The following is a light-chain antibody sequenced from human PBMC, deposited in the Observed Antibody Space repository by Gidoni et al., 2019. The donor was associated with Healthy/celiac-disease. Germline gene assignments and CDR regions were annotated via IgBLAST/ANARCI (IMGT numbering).Light chain of an antibody. Sequence: EIVLPQSPGTLSLSPGESATLSCRASQSVSRRYVAWYQQKPGQAPRLLSHGASSRATGIPDRLSGRCSGTDFTLTISRLEPEDFAVYYCQQYGSSPPDTFGPGTKVDIK. CDR1: QSVSRRY. J-gene: IGKJ3*01. CDR3: QQYGSSPPDT. CDR2: GAS. V-gene: IGKV3-20*01.